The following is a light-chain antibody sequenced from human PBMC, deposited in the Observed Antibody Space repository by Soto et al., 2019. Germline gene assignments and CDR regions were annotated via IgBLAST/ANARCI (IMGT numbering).Light chain of an antibody. Sequence: QSALTQPRSVSGSPGQSVTISCTGTSSDVGGYNYVSWYQQHPGKAPKLMIYDVSKRPSGVPDRFSGSKSGNTASLTISGLQAEDEADYYCASWDDSLNGLVIGGGTKLTVL. V-gene: IGLV2-11*01. CDR2: DVS. CDR1: SSDVGGYNY. CDR3: ASWDDSLNGLV. J-gene: IGLJ3*02.